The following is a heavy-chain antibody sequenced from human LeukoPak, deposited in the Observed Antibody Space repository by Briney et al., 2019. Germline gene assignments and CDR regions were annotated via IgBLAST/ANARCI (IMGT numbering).Heavy chain of an antibody. CDR3: AKDRKGYSYANFDY. CDR1: GFTFSSYA. D-gene: IGHD5-18*01. V-gene: IGHV3-23*01. J-gene: IGHJ4*02. Sequence: GGSLRLSCAASGFTFSSYAMSWVRQASGKGLEWVSAISGSGGSTYYADSVKGRFTISRDNSKNTLYLQMNSLRAEDTAVYYCAKDRKGYSYANFDYWGQGTLVTVSS. CDR2: ISGSGGST.